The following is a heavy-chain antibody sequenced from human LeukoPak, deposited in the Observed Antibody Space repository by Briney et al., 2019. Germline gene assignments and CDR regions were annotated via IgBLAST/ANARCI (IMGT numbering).Heavy chain of an antibody. CDR2: ISSSSSYT. V-gene: IGHV3-11*03. D-gene: IGHD6-13*01. CDR3: AAGTAADF. J-gene: IGHJ4*02. Sequence: GGSLRLSCVVSGIPFSDYYMNWIRQAPGKGREWISYISSSSSYTDYADSVKGRFTISRDNAKSALYLQMNSLRLEDTAVYYCAAGTAADFWGQGTLVTVSS. CDR1: GIPFSDYY.